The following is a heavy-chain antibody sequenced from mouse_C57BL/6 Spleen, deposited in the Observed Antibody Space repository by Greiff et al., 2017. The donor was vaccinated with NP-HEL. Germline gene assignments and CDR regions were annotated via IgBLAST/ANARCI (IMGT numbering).Heavy chain of an antibody. CDR2: INPNNGGT. Sequence: VQLKQSGPELVKPGASVKIPCKASGYTFTDYNMDWVKQSHGKSLEWIGDINPNNGGTIYNQKFKGKATLTVDKSSSTAYMELRSLTSEDTAVYYCARRNYGSSYAWFAYWGQGTLVTVSA. CDR3: ARRNYGSSYAWFAY. V-gene: IGHV1-18*01. D-gene: IGHD1-1*01. CDR1: GYTFTDYN. J-gene: IGHJ3*01.